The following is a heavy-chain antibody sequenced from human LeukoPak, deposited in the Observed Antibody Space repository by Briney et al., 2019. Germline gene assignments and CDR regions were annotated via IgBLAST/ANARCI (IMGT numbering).Heavy chain of an antibody. V-gene: IGHV1-8*01. J-gene: IGHJ4*02. Sequence: ASVNVSSKSSVYTFTNYDINWVRQATGQGLEWMGWMNPNSGNTGYAQKFQGRVTMTRNTSISTAYMELSSLRSEDTAVYYCARVNCSSTSCRSKFLDYWGQGTLVTVSS. CDR1: VYTFTNYD. D-gene: IGHD2-2*01. CDR3: ARVNCSSTSCRSKFLDY. CDR2: MNPNSGNT.